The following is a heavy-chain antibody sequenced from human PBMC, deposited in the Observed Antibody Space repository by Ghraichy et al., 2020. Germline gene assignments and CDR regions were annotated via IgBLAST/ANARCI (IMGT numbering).Heavy chain of an antibody. CDR2: IWYDGSNK. CDR3: ARGPAYYYDSSELFWFDP. D-gene: IGHD3-22*01. V-gene: IGHV3-33*01. Sequence: GGSLRLSCAASGFTFSSYGMHWVRQAPGKGLEWVAVIWYDGSNKYYADSVKGRFTISRGNSKNTLYLQMNSLRAEDTAVYYCARGPAYYYDSSELFWFDPWGQGTLVTVSS. J-gene: IGHJ5*02. CDR1: GFTFSSYG.